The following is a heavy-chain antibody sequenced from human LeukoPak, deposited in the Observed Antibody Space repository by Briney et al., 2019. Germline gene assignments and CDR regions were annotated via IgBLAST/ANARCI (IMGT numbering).Heavy chain of an antibody. J-gene: IGHJ6*02. CDR3: AWYGVTHGLDV. Sequence: PGGSLRLSCAASGFSLSNYWMSWVRRAPGKGLEWVANINQDGSDKYYVDSVMGRFTIPKDNAKNSVYLQMNSLRPEDTAIYYCAWYGVTHGLDVWGQGTTVTVSS. D-gene: IGHD3-10*01. CDR1: GFSLSNYW. CDR2: INQDGSDK. V-gene: IGHV3-7*01.